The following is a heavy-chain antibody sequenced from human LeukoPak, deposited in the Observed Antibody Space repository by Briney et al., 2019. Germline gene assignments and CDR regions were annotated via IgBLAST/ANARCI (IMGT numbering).Heavy chain of an antibody. D-gene: IGHD3-10*01. Sequence: GGSLRLSCAASGFTFSSYGMHWVRQAPGKGLEWVAVISYDGNNKYYADSVKGRFTISRDNSKDTLYLQMNSLRAEDTAVYYCAKSLSLTVRGVPLADSWGQGTLVIVSS. CDR1: GFTFSSYG. CDR3: AKSLSLTVRGVPLADS. CDR2: ISYDGNNK. V-gene: IGHV3-30*18. J-gene: IGHJ4*02.